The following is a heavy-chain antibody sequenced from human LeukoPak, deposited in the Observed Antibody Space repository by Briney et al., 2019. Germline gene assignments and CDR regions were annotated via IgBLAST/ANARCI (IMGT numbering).Heavy chain of an antibody. CDR3: ARATFGGSYYAFDI. D-gene: IGHD1-26*01. J-gene: IGHJ3*02. Sequence: SETLSLTCAVSGYSISSGYYWGWIRQPPGKGLEWIGSIYHSGSTNYNPSLKSRVTISVDTSKNQFSLKLSSVTAADTAVYYCARATFGGSYYAFDIWGQGTMVTVSS. V-gene: IGHV4-38-2*01. CDR1: GYSISSGYY. CDR2: IYHSGST.